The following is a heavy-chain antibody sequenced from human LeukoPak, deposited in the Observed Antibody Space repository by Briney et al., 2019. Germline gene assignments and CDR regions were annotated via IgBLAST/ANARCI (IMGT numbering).Heavy chain of an antibody. CDR3: ARHHTNYYDSSGYYYGQHKTDY. V-gene: IGHV3-66*04. J-gene: IGHJ4*02. Sequence: GGSLRLSCTVSGFTVSSNSWSWVRQAPGKGLEWVSVIYSGGSTYYADSVKGRFTISRDNSKNTLYLQMNSLRAEDTAVYYCARHHTNYYDSSGYYYGQHKTDYWGQGTLVTVSS. CDR1: GFTVSSNS. CDR2: IYSGGST. D-gene: IGHD3-22*01.